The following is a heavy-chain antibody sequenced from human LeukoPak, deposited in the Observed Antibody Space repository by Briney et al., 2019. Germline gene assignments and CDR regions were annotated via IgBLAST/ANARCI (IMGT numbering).Heavy chain of an antibody. CDR2: TKKDGSEK. CDR1: GFTFSSYW. V-gene: IGHV3-7*04. D-gene: IGHD6-19*01. J-gene: IGHJ4*02. CDR3: ARDDTTGWQCLAFDS. Sequence: GGSLRLSCAVSGFTFSSYWMSWVRQAPGKGLEWVANTKKDGSEKYYVDSVKGRFTISRDNAKNSLYLQMNSLRAEDTAVYYCARDDTTGWQCLAFDSWGQGTLVTASS.